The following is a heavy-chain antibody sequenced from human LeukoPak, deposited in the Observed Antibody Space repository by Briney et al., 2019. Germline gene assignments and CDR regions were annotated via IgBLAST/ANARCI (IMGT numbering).Heavy chain of an antibody. CDR1: GGSISSSSXY. CDR3: ASLNDYGDYG. V-gene: IGHV4-39*01. Sequence: SETLSLTCTVSGGSISSSSXYWGWXRXXXXXXVEWIGSIYYSGSTYYNPSLKSRVTISVDTSKNQFSLKLSSVTAADTAVYYCASLNDYGDYGWGQGTLVTVSS. CDR2: IYYSGST. J-gene: IGHJ4*02. D-gene: IGHD4-17*01.